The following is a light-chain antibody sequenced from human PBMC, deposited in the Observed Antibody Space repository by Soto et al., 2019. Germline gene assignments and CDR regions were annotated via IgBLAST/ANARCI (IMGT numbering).Light chain of an antibody. CDR2: GAS. Sequence: EIVMTQSPATLSVSPGERATLSCWASQSVSSNLAWYQQKPGQAPRLLIYGASTRATDIPARFSGSGSGTQFTLTINSLQSEDFAVYYCQQYNDWPPYTFGQGTKLEIK. CDR3: QQYNDWPPYT. CDR1: QSVSSN. J-gene: IGKJ2*01. V-gene: IGKV3-15*01.